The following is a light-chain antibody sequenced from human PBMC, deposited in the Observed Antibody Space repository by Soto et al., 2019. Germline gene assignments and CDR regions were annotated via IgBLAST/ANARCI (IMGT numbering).Light chain of an antibody. CDR1: SSNIGAGYD. CDR3: QSYDSSLSGYV. Sequence: QSVLTQPHSVSGAPGQRVTISCTGSSSNIGAGYDVHWYQQLPGTAPKLLIYGNSNRPSGVPDRFSGSKSGTSASLAITGLQAEDEADYYCQSYDSSLSGYVVGTGTKLTVL. CDR2: GNS. J-gene: IGLJ1*01. V-gene: IGLV1-40*01.